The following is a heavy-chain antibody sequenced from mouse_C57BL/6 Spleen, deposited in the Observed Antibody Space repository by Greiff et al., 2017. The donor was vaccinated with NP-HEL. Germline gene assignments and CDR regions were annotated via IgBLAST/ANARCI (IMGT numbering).Heavy chain of an antibody. V-gene: IGHV1-80*01. CDR1: GYAFSSYW. D-gene: IGHD2-2*01. Sequence: VQLQQSGAELVKPGASVKISCKASGYAFSSYWMNWVKQRPGKGLEWIGQINPGDGDTNYNGKFKGKATLTADKSSSTAYMQLSRLPSEDTAGYFCARSLGYDGGYYFDYWGQGTTLTVSS. CDR2: INPGDGDT. CDR3: ARSLGYDGGYYFDY. J-gene: IGHJ2*01.